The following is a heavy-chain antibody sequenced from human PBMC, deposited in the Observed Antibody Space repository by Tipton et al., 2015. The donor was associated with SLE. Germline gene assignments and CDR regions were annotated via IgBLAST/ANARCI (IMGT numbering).Heavy chain of an antibody. Sequence: TLSLTCAVSGYSISSGYYWGWIRQPPGKGLEWIGSIYHSGSTYYNPSLKSRVTISVDTSKNQFPLKLSSVTAADTAVYYCARGRVSGYSYGNGAFDIWGQGTMVTVSS. CDR2: IYHSGST. CDR1: GYSISSGYY. D-gene: IGHD5-18*01. J-gene: IGHJ3*02. CDR3: ARGRVSGYSYGNGAFDI. V-gene: IGHV4-38-2*01.